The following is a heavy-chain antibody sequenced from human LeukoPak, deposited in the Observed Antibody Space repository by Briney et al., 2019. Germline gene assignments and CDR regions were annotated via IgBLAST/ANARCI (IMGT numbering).Heavy chain of an antibody. Sequence: PGGSLRLSCAASGFTFSRYAIHWVRQAPGKGLEWVAVVSFDGMTKYYADSVKGRFTISKDNSKNTLYLQMNNLRPEDTAVYYCAKVFPEGTATAAGADYFDYWGQGTLVTVSS. CDR1: GFTFSRYA. D-gene: IGHD1-14*01. V-gene: IGHV3-30*04. CDR2: VSFDGMTK. J-gene: IGHJ4*02. CDR3: AKVFPEGTATAAGADYFDY.